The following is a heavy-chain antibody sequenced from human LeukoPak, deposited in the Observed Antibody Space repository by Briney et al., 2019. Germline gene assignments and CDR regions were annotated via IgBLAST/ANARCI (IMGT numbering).Heavy chain of an antibody. J-gene: IGHJ4*02. CDR2: INHSGST. V-gene: IGHV4-34*01. CDR1: GGSFSGYY. CDR3: ARGGPRYRPGDGLFDY. D-gene: IGHD3-10*01. Sequence: SETLSLTCAVYGGSFSGYYWSWIRQPPGKGLEWIGEINHSGSTNYNPSLKSRVTISVDTSKNQFSLKLSSVTAADTAVYYCARGGPRYRPGDGLFDYWGQGTLVTVSS.